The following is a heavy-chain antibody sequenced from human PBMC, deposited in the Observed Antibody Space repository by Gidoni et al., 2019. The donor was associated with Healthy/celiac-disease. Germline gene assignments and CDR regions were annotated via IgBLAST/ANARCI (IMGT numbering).Heavy chain of an antibody. D-gene: IGHD6-13*01. CDR1: GGSISSSSYY. CDR2: IYYSGST. V-gene: IGHV4-39*01. J-gene: IGHJ4*02. CDR3: ARHSRSSSWYGDYFDY. Sequence: QLQLQESGPGLVKPSETLSLTCTVSGGSISSSSYYWGWIRQPPGKGLEWIGSIYYSGSTYSNPSRKSRVTISVDTSKNQFSLKLSSVTAADTAVYYCARHSRSSSWYGDYFDYWGQGTLVTVSS.